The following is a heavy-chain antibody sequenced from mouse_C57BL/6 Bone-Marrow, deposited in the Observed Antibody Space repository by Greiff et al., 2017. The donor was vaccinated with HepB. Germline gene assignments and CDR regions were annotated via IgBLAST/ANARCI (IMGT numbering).Heavy chain of an antibody. CDR3: TTSLTTTFAY. Sequence: VQLQQSGAELVRPGASVKLSCTAPGFNIKDDYMHWVKQRPEPGLEWIGWIDPENGDTEYASKFQGKATITADTSSNTAYLQLSSLTSEDTAVYYCTTSLTTTFAYWGQGTLVTVSA. J-gene: IGHJ3*01. CDR1: GFNIKDDY. D-gene: IGHD1-1*01. CDR2: IDPENGDT. V-gene: IGHV14-4*01.